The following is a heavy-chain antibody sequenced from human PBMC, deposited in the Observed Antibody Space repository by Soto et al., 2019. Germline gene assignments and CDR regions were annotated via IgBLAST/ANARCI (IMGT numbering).Heavy chain of an antibody. D-gene: IGHD4-17*01. J-gene: IGHJ6*01. CDR1: GGSISNDDYY. Sequence: QVQLQESGPGLVKPSQTLSLTCTVSGGSISNDDYYWTWIRQPPGKGLEWIGHIYYNGNTYYNPSLKRRLTMSLDTSQNQFSLHLTSVIAADSASYFCARATTVTSSFFYYGLDVW. CDR3: ARATTVTSSFFYYGLDV. V-gene: IGHV4-30-4*08. CDR2: IYYNGNT.